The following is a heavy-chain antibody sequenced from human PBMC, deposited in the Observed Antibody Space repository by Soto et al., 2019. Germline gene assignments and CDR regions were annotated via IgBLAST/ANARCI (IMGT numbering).Heavy chain of an antibody. J-gene: IGHJ6*02. V-gene: IGHV3-13*05. D-gene: IGHD2-15*01. CDR3: ARAPSRVVVAATGYYYGMDV. Sequence: GGSLRLSCAASGFTFSSYDMHWVRQATGKGLEWVSAIGTAGDPYYPGSVKGRFTISRENAKNSLYLQMNSLRAGDTAVYYCARAPSRVVVAATGYYYGMDVWGQGTTVTVSS. CDR2: IGTAGDP. CDR1: GFTFSSYD.